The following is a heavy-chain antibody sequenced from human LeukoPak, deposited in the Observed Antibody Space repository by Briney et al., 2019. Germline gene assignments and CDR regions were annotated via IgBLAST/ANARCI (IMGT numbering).Heavy chain of an antibody. J-gene: IGHJ4*02. CDR3: AKAFFWSGPFQVDY. CDR2: IRYDRSNK. V-gene: IGHV3-30*02. D-gene: IGHD3-3*01. CDR1: GFTFSSYG. Sequence: GGSLRLSCAASGFTFSSYGMHWVRQAPGKGLEWVAFIRYDRSNKYYADSVNGRFTISRDNSKNTLSLQMNSLRAEDTAVYYCAKAFFWSGPFQVDYWGQGTLVTVSS.